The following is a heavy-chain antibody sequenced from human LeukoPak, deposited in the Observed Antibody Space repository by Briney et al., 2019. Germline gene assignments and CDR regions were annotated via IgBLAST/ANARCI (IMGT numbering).Heavy chain of an antibody. J-gene: IGHJ4*02. Sequence: AGRSLRLSCAASGFTFSSYGMHWVRQAPGKGLEWVAVISYDGSNKYYADSVKGRFTISRDNSKNTLYLQMHSLRAEDTAVYYCASGVAGTGGPFDYWGQGTLVTVSS. CDR2: ISYDGSNK. D-gene: IGHD6-19*01. CDR3: ASGVAGTGGPFDY. V-gene: IGHV3-30*03. CDR1: GFTFSSYG.